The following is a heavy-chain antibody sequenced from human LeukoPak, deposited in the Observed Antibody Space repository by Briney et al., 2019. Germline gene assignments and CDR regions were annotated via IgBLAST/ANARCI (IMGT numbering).Heavy chain of an antibody. V-gene: IGHV3-33*01. CDR3: ARDLGSCSGGGCYRGGWFDP. Sequence: TGVSLRLSCAASGLTFSSYGMHWVRQAPGKGREGVAMIWKDGRYKFYTDSVKGRFTISRHNSKNMLYLQMNSLRADDTAVYYCARDLGSCSGGGCYRGGWFDPWGQGTLVTVSS. J-gene: IGHJ5*02. CDR2: IWKDGRYK. D-gene: IGHD2-15*01. CDR1: GLTFSSYG.